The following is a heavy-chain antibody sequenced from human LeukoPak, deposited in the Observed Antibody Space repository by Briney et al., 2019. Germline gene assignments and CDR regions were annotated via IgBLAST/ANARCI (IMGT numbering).Heavy chain of an antibody. D-gene: IGHD3-10*02. CDR2: INPNSGGT. J-gene: IGHJ4*02. CDR1: GYTFTGYY. V-gene: IGHV1-2*02. Sequence: ASVKVSCKASGYTFTGYYMHWVRQAPGQGLEWMGWINPNSGGTNYAQKFQGRVTMTRDTSISTAYMELSRLRSDDTAVYYCARATFGEFGFDYWGQGTLVTVSS. CDR3: ARATFGEFGFDY.